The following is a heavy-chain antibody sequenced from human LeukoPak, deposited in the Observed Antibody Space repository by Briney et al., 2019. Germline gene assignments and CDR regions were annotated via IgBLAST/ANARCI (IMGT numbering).Heavy chain of an antibody. D-gene: IGHD3-22*01. CDR2: ISSSSSYI. V-gene: IGHV3-21*01. J-gene: IGHJ4*02. CDR1: GFTFSSYS. CDR3: ARAGITMIVVVD. Sequence: PGGSLRLSCAASGFTFSSYSMNWVRQVPGKGLEWVSSISSSSSYIYYADSVKGRFTISRDNAKNSLYLQMNSLRAEDTAVYYCARAGITMIVVVDWGQGTLVTVSS.